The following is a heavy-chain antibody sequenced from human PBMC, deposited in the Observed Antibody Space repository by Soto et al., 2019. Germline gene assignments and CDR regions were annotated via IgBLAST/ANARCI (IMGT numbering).Heavy chain of an antibody. CDR3: ARAPAVAGY. Sequence: PGGSLRLSCAASGFTFSDYYMSWIRQAPGKGLEWVSYISGGGTTIYYADSVKGRFTISRDNAKTSLFLQMNSLRAEDTAVYYCARAPAVAGYWGQGTLVTVSS. CDR2: ISGGGTTI. V-gene: IGHV3-11*01. J-gene: IGHJ4*02. CDR1: GFTFSDYY. D-gene: IGHD2-15*01.